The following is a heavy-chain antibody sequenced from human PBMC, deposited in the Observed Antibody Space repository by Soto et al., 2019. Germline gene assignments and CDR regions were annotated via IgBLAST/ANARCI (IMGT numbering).Heavy chain of an antibody. J-gene: IGHJ4*02. CDR1: GGSFSGYY. CDR2: INHSGST. V-gene: IGHV4-34*01. Sequence: QVQLQQWGAGLLKPSETLSLTCAVYGGSFSGYYWSWIRQPPGKGLEWIGEINHSGSTNYNPSLKSRVTISVDTSKNQFSLKLSSVTAADTAVYYCASNRPAHAPDYWGQGTLVTVSS. CDR3: ASNRPAHAPDY.